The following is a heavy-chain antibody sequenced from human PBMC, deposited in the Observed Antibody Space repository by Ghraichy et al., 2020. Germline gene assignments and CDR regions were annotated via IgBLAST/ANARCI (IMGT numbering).Heavy chain of an antibody. V-gene: IGHV4-34*01. CDR2: INHSGST. CDR1: GGSFSGYY. Sequence: SETLSLTCAVYGGSFSGYYWSWIRQPPGKGLEWIGEINHSGSTNYNPSLKSRVTISVDTSKNQFSLKLSSVTAADTAVYYCARRPPIVGATRVRHGMDVWGQGTTVTVSS. J-gene: IGHJ6*02. CDR3: ARRPPIVGATRVRHGMDV. D-gene: IGHD1-26*01.